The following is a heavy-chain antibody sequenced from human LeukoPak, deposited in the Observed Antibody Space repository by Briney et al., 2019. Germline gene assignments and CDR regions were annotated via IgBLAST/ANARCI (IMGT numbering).Heavy chain of an antibody. J-gene: IGHJ4*02. D-gene: IGHD4-23*01. CDR1: GFTFITYW. V-gene: IGHV3-7*01. Sequence: GGSLRLSCAASGFTFITYWMSWVRQAPGKGLEWVANINKDGSEKYYVDSVKGRFTISRDNAKNSLYLQMSSLTNEDTAVYYCAREIYGGCLNSWGQGTLVSVSS. CDR2: INKDGSEK. CDR3: AREIYGGCLNS.